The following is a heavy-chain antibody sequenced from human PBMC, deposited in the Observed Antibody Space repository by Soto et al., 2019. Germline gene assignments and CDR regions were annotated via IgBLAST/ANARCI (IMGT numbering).Heavy chain of an antibody. J-gene: IGHJ4*02. D-gene: IGHD5-12*01. CDR2: IKQDGSEK. Sequence: GGSLRLSCAASGFTFSSYWMSWVRQAPGKGLEWVANIKQDGSEKYYADSVKGRFTISRDNAKNSLYLQMNSLRAEDTAVYYCAKDLFSGYDSLFDYWGQGTLVTVSS. V-gene: IGHV3-7*01. CDR3: AKDLFSGYDSLFDY. CDR1: GFTFSSYW.